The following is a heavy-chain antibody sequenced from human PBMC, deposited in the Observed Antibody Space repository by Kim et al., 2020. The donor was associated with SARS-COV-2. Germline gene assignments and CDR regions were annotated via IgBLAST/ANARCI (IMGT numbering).Heavy chain of an antibody. CDR3: AKDTVYSSDWLDS. J-gene: IGHJ5*02. CDR1: GFTFSDYD. V-gene: IGHV3-23*01. Sequence: GGSLRLSCAASGFTFSDYDMSWVRQAPGKGLEWVASISGSAASTYYADSMKGRFIIARDTSKNTLSLQITGLRADDTALYYGAKDTVYSSDWLDSLGQG. D-gene: IGHD6-19*01. CDR2: ISGSAAST.